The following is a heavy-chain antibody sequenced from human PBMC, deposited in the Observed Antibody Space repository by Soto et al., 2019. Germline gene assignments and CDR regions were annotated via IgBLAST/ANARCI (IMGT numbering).Heavy chain of an antibody. CDR1: GFSISSKNW. J-gene: IGHJ4*02. CDR2: IYYSGST. CDR3: ARKERKAAPFWK. D-gene: IGHD3-3*01. V-gene: IGHV4-28*06. Sequence: SETLSLTCDVFGFSISSKNWWVWIRQPPGKGLEWIGDIYYSGSTRYNPSLKSRVTMSVDKARDQFSLTLNSVTAMDTAGYYCARKERKAAPFWKWGQGNLVTVCS.